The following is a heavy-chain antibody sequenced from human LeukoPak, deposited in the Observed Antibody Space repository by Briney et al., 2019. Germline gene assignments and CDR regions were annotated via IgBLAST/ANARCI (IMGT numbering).Heavy chain of an antibody. V-gene: IGHV4-59*12. CDR1: GGSISSYY. CDR3: TRDQVNGHYTKYYFDY. D-gene: IGHD3-3*01. Sequence: SETLSLTCTVSGGSISSYYWSWIRQPPGKGLEWIGYIYYSGSTNYNPSLKSRVTISVDTSKNQFSLKLSSVTAADTAVYYCTRDQVNGHYTKYYFDYWGQGTLVTVSS. J-gene: IGHJ4*02. CDR2: IYYSGST.